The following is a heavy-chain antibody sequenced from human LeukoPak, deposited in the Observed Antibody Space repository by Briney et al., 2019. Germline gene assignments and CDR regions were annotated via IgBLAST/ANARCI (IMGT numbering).Heavy chain of an antibody. CDR1: GFTFGDHA. D-gene: IGHD5-18*01. V-gene: IGHV3-49*04. Sequence: GGSLRLSCTASGFTFGDHAMSWVRQAPGKGLEWLGFIRTKADGGTTEYAASAKGRFTISTDDSTTIAYLQMNSLTTADTAVYCSRGPTQQWLYSGTDVWGQGTPVIVSS. CDR3: RGPTQQWLYSGTDV. CDR2: IRTKADGGTT. J-gene: IGHJ6*02.